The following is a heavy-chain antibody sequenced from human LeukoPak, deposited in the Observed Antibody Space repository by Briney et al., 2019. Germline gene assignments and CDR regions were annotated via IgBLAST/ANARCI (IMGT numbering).Heavy chain of an antibody. CDR3: ARGSGYYPHDAFDI. Sequence: GGSLRLSCAASGFTFSSYSMNWVRQAPGKGLEWVSSITSSSTYMYYADSVKGRFTISRDNAKNSLYLQMNSLRAEDTAVYFCARGSGYYPHDAFDIWGQGTMVTVSS. J-gene: IGHJ3*02. D-gene: IGHD3-22*01. V-gene: IGHV3-21*01. CDR2: ITSSSTYM. CDR1: GFTFSSYS.